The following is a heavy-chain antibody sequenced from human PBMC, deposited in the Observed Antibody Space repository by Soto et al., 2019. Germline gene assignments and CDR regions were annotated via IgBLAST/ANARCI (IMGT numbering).Heavy chain of an antibody. CDR1: GYTFTSYC. V-gene: IGHV1-18*01. D-gene: IGHD2-2*01. CDR2: ISAYNGNT. J-gene: IGHJ4*02. Sequence: GASVKVSCKASGYTFTSYCISWVRQAPGQGLEWMGWISAYNGNTNYAQKLQGRVTMTTDTSTSTAYMELRSLRSDDTAVYYCARDIVVVPAAEKDYWGQGTLVTVSS. CDR3: ARDIVVVPAAEKDY.